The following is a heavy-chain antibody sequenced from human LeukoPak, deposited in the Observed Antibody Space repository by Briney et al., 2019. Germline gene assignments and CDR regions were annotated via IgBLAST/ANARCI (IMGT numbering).Heavy chain of an antibody. D-gene: IGHD2-15*01. CDR1: GYTFTTYG. V-gene: IGHV1-18*01. Sequence: ASVKVSCKASGYTFTTYGIAWVRQAPGQGLEWMGWISGDNGNTNYAQNLQGRVTMTTDTSTTTAHMELRSLRSDDTAVYYCATLSPGYCSGGSCYFDYWGQGTLVTVSS. CDR2: ISGDNGNT. J-gene: IGHJ4*02. CDR3: ATLSPGYCSGGSCYFDY.